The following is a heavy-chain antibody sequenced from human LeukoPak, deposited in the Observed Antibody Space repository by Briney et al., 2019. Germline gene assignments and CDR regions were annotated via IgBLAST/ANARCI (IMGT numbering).Heavy chain of an antibody. J-gene: IGHJ2*01. Sequence: SETLSLTCTVSGGSVSSGSYYWSWIRQPPGKGLEWVGHIYYLGSTNYNPSLKSRVTISIDTSKNYFSLKLNSVIAADTAVYYCARDRPGSYWYFDLWGRGTLVTVSS. CDR3: ARDRPGSYWYFDL. CDR1: GGSVSSGSYY. D-gene: IGHD3-10*01. V-gene: IGHV4-61*03. CDR2: IYYLGST.